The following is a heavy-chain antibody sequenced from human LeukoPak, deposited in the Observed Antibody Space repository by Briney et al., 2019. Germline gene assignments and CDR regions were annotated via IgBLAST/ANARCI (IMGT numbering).Heavy chain of an antibody. CDR3: AREGYDYVWLTTEQDGMDV. CDR1: GFTFSIYW. D-gene: IGHD3-16*01. Sequence: HPGGSLRLSCAASGFTFSIYWMSWVRQAPGKGLEWVANIKQDGSEKYYVDSVKGRFTISRDNAKNSLYLQMNSLRAEDTAVYYCAREGYDYVWLTTEQDGMDVWGQGTTVTVSS. V-gene: IGHV3-7*01. CDR2: IKQDGSEK. J-gene: IGHJ6*02.